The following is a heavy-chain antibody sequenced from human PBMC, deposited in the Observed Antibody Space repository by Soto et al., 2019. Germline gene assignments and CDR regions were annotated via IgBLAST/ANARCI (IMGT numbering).Heavy chain of an antibody. CDR3: ARAMIVVADDY. CDR2: INAYKGNT. J-gene: IGHJ4*02. CDR1: GYTFTSYG. V-gene: IGHV1-18*01. Sequence: QVQLVQSGAEVKKPGASVKVSCKASGYTFTSYGISWVRQAPGQGLEWMGWINAYKGNTNYAQKLQGRVTMTTDTSTSTADMELRSLRSDDTAVYYWARAMIVVADDYWGQGTLVTVSS. D-gene: IGHD3-22*01.